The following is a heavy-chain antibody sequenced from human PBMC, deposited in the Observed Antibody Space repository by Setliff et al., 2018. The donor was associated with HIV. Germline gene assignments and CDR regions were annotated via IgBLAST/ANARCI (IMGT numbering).Heavy chain of an antibody. Sequence: ASVKVSCKASGYTFTSYGISWVRQAPGQGLEWMGWISAYNGNTNYAQKLQGRVTMTTDTSTSTAYMELRSLRSDDTAVYYCARDQGTTVVTPVDYWGQGTLVTAPQ. CDR1: GYTFTSYG. J-gene: IGHJ4*02. CDR3: ARDQGTTVVTPVDY. D-gene: IGHD4-17*01. CDR2: ISAYNGNT. V-gene: IGHV1-18*01.